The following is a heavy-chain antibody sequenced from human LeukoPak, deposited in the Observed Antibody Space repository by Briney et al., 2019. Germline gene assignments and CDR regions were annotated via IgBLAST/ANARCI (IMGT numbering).Heavy chain of an antibody. Sequence: GGSLRLSCAASGFTFSSYAMNWVRQAPGKGLEWVSAISGSGGSTNYADSVKGRFTISRDNSKNTLYLQMNSLRADDTAVYYCAKSGRTSCSTSCYYFDYWGQGTLVTVSS. D-gene: IGHD2-2*01. J-gene: IGHJ4*02. CDR1: GFTFSSYA. CDR2: ISGSGGST. V-gene: IGHV3-23*01. CDR3: AKSGRTSCSTSCYYFDY.